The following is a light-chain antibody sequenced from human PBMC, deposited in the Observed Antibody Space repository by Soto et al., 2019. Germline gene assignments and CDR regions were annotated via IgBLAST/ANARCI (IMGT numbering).Light chain of an antibody. V-gene: IGLV2-14*03. Sequence: QSVLTQPASVSGSPGQSITISCSGTSSDVGGYNYVFWYQHHPGKAPKLMIYDVSNRPSGVSNRFSGSKSGNTASLTISGLQAEDEADYYCSSYTSSSTYVFGTGTKVNVL. CDR1: SSDVGGYNY. J-gene: IGLJ1*01. CDR2: DVS. CDR3: SSYTSSSTYV.